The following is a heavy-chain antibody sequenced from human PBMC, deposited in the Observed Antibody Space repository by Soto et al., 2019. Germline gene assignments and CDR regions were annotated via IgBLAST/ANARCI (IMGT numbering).Heavy chain of an antibody. CDR3: AKESIVLMVYGRFDP. V-gene: IGHV3-23*01. CDR2: ISGSGGST. J-gene: IGHJ5*02. CDR1: GFTFSSYA. D-gene: IGHD2-8*01. Sequence: PGGSLRLSCAASGFTFSSYAMSWVRQAPGKGLEWVSAISGSGGSTYYADSVKGRFTISRDNSKNTLYLQMNSLRAEDTAVFYCAKESIVLMVYGRFDPWGQGTLVTVSS.